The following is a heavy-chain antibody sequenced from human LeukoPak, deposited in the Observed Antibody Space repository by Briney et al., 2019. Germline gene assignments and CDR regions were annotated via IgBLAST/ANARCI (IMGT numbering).Heavy chain of an antibody. Sequence: SQTLSLTCAVSGGSISNGGYSWSWIRQPPGKGLEWIGYIYYSGSTNYNPSLKSRVTISVDTSKNQFSLKLSSVTAADTAVYYCARGTYYYDSSGSCMDVWGQGTTVTVSS. CDR1: GGSISNGGYS. V-gene: IGHV4-30-4*07. D-gene: IGHD3-22*01. J-gene: IGHJ6*02. CDR3: ARGTYYYDSSGSCMDV. CDR2: IYYSGST.